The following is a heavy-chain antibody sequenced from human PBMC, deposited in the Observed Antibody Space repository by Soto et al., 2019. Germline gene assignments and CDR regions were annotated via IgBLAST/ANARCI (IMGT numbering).Heavy chain of an antibody. CDR1: GFTFDDYA. V-gene: IGHV3-9*01. D-gene: IGHD5-18*01. Sequence: EVQLEESGGALVQPGRSLTLSCAASGFTFDDYAMHWVRQVLGKGLEWVSSISWNSGNIGYADSVKGRFTTSRDNAKNSLYLQMNSLRPEHTALSYCVRSKGGYSYGTPFDYWGQGTLVTVSS. CDR2: ISWNSGNI. CDR3: VRSKGGYSYGTPFDY. J-gene: IGHJ4*02.